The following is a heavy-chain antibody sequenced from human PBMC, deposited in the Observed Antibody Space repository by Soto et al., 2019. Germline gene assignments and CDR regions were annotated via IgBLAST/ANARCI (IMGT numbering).Heavy chain of an antibody. V-gene: IGHV4-39*01. CDR3: ARPSGSYLSYFDY. Sequence: QLQLQESGPGLVKPSETLSLTCTVSGGSISSSYYYWGWIRQPPGKGLEWIGSIYYSGGTYYSPSLTSRVTISVDTSKNQFSLKLRSVTAADTAVYYCARPSGSYLSYFDYWGQGTLVTVSS. CDR1: GGSISSSYYY. CDR2: IYYSGGT. J-gene: IGHJ4*02. D-gene: IGHD1-26*01.